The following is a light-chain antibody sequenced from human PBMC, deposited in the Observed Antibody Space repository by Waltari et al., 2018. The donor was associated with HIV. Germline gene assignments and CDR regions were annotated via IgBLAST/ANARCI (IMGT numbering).Light chain of an antibody. CDR1: QSVSSD. CDR3: QQYINWPPYT. Sequence: EIVMTQSPASLSVSPGERVTLSCRASQSVSSDLVWYQQKPGQVTRLLIYDASTRATGIPTRFSGSGSGTEFTLTISSLQSEDFAVYYCQQYINWPPYTFGQGTKLQIK. V-gene: IGKV3-15*01. CDR2: DAS. J-gene: IGKJ2*01.